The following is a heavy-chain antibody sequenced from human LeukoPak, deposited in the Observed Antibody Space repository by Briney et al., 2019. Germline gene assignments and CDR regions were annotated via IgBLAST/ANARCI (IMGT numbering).Heavy chain of an antibody. CDR2: TYYRSKWYN. CDR1: GDSVSNNSAI. Sequence: SQTLSLTCAISGDSVSNNSAIWIWIRQSPSRCLQWLGRTYYRSKWYNDYAVSVKSRITLNVDTSKNQFSLQLNSVTPEDTAVYYCARSSNLHYFDYWGQGTQVTVSS. V-gene: IGHV6-1*01. J-gene: IGHJ4*02. CDR3: ARSSNLHYFDY.